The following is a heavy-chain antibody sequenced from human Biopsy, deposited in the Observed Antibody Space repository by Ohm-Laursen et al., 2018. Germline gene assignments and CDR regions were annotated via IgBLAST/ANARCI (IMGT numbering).Heavy chain of an antibody. D-gene: IGHD3-22*01. CDR1: GASVNSGGYF. V-gene: IGHV4-31*03. CDR2: IFYSGST. J-gene: IGHJ1*01. CDR3: AAHYYDSSGYYYHQ. Sequence: SQTLSLTCPVSGASVNSGGYFWSWIRQHPGKGLEWVGYIFYSGSTSYDPSLASRVAISVDTSEKQFSLKLNSVTAADTAIYYCAAHYYDSSGYYYHQWGQGTLVTVSS.